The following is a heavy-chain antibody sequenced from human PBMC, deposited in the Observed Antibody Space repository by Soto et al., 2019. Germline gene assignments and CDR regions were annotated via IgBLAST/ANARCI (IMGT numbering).Heavy chain of an antibody. V-gene: IGHV1-18*01. Sequence: QVQLVQSGAEVKKPGASVKVSCKASGYTFTSYGISWVRQAPGHGLEWMGWISAYNGNTNYAQKLQGRVTMTTDTSTSTAYMELRSLRSDDTAVYYCARENYDFWSGYYLSSDAFDIWGQGTMVTVSS. CDR2: ISAYNGNT. D-gene: IGHD3-3*01. CDR1: GYTFTSYG. CDR3: ARENYDFWSGYYLSSDAFDI. J-gene: IGHJ3*02.